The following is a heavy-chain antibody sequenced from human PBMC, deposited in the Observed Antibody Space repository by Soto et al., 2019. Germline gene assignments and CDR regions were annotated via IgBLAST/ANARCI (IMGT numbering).Heavy chain of an antibody. D-gene: IGHD3-10*01. CDR1: GYTFTSYG. CDR2: ISAYNGNT. J-gene: IGHJ4*02. V-gene: IGHV1-18*01. CDR3: ARGYNLYGSGSYYKE. Sequence: ASVKVSCKASGYTFTSYGISWVRQAPGQGLEWMGWISAYNGNTNYAQKLQGRVTMTTDTSTSTAYMELRSLRSDDTAVYYCARGYNLYGSGSYYKEWGQGTLVTVSS.